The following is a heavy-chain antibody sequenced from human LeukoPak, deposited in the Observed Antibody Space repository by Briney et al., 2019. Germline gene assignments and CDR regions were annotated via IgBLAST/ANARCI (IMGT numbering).Heavy chain of an antibody. CDR1: GFTFSSYS. CDR2: ISSSSSTI. Sequence: PGGSLRLSCAASGFTFSSYSMNWVRQAPGKGLEWVSYISSSSSTIYYADSVKGRFTISRDNAKNSLYLQMNSLRAEDMALYYCAKDIALTMTHTFDYWGQGTLVTVSS. D-gene: IGHD3-22*01. CDR3: AKDIALTMTHTFDY. V-gene: IGHV3-48*04. J-gene: IGHJ4*02.